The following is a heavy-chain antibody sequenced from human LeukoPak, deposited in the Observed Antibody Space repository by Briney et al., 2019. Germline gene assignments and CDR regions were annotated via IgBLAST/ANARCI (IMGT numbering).Heavy chain of an antibody. CDR2: IKQDGSEK. V-gene: IGHV3-7*01. J-gene: IGHJ4*02. CDR1: GFTFSSYW. CDR3: ARDQARYSGYGGDFDY. D-gene: IGHD5-12*01. Sequence: PGGSLRLSCAASGFTFSSYWMSWVRQAPGKGLERVANIKQDGSEKYYVDSVKGRFTISRDNAKNSLYLQMNNLRAEDTALYYCARDQARYSGYGGDFDYWGQGTLVTVSS.